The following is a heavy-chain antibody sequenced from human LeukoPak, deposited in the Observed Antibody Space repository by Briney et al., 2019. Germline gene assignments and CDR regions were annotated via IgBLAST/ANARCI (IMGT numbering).Heavy chain of an antibody. CDR3: ATGEDGGNGYNWFDP. D-gene: IGHD4-23*01. CDR1: GGSISSYY. Sequence: SETLSLTCTVSGGSISSYYWSWIRQPAGKGLEWIGRIYTSGSTNYNPYLKSRVTMSVDTSKNKFSLKLSSVTAADTAVYYCATGEDGGNGYNWFDPWGQGTLVTVSS. CDR2: IYTSGST. V-gene: IGHV4-4*07. J-gene: IGHJ5*02.